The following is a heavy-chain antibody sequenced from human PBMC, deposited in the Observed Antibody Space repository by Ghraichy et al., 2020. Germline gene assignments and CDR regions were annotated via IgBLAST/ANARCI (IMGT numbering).Heavy chain of an antibody. Sequence: SETLSLTCTVSGGSISSYYWSWIRQPPGKGLEWIGYIYYSGSTNYNPSLKSRVTISVDTSKNQFSLKLSSVTAADTAVYYCARGYYYYDSSGYFPPLLPFDYWGQGTLVTVSS. D-gene: IGHD3-22*01. CDR1: GGSISSYY. CDR3: ARGYYYYDSSGYFPPLLPFDY. CDR2: IYYSGST. V-gene: IGHV4-59*01. J-gene: IGHJ4*02.